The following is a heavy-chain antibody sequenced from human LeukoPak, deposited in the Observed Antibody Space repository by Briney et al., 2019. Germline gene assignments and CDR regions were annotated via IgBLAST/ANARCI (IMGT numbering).Heavy chain of an antibody. V-gene: IGHV4-59*01. CDR3: ARDYGNYGGNPGAFDI. CDR1: GGSISSYY. CDR2: IYYSGST. J-gene: IGHJ3*02. Sequence: SETLSLTCTVSGGSISSYYWSWIRQPPGKGLEWIGYIYYSGSTNYNPSLKSRVTISVDTSKNQFSLKLSSVTAADTAVYYCARDYGNYGGNPGAFDIWGQGTMVTVSS. D-gene: IGHD4-23*01.